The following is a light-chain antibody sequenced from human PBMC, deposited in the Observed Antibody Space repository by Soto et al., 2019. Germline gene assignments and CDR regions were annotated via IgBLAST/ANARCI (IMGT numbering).Light chain of an antibody. V-gene: IGKV4-1*01. J-gene: IGKJ1*01. CDR1: QSLLHSSDNRNY. CDR3: QQYYSTPLT. CDR2: WAS. Sequence: EIVMAQFPETLAVSVGERATIKCRSSQSLLHSSDNRNYLTWYQQKPGQPPKLLIYWASTRQSGVPDRFSGSGSGTDFTLTINSLQAEDVAVYYCQQYYSTPLTFGQGTKVDIK.